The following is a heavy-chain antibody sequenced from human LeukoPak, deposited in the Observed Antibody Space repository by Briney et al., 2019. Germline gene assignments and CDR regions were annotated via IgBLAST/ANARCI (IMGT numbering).Heavy chain of an antibody. CDR1: GGCISSYY. CDR2: IYTSGST. J-gene: IGHJ2*01. D-gene: IGHD2-2*01. V-gene: IGHV4-4*09. CDR3: ARHPKHCSSTSCFNYWYFDL. Sequence: SETLSLTCTVSGGCISSYYWSWIRQPPGKGLEWIGYIYTSGSTNYNPSLKSRVTISVDTSKNQFSLKLSSVTAADTAVYYCARHPKHCSSTSCFNYWYFDLWGRGTLVTVSS.